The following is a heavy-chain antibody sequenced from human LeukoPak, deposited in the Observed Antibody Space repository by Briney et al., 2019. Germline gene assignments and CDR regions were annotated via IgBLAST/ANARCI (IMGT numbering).Heavy chain of an antibody. CDR3: ARDGPGYGSGSSFDY. J-gene: IGHJ4*02. V-gene: IGHV3-66*01. Sequence: GGSLRLSCADSGFTFSSYSMSWVRQAPGKGLEWVSSSYRGGTTYYADSVKGRFTISRDNSKNTLYLQMNSLRDEDAAVYYCARDGPGYGSGSSFDYWGQGTLVTVSS. CDR2: SYRGGTT. CDR1: GFTFSSYS. D-gene: IGHD3-10*01.